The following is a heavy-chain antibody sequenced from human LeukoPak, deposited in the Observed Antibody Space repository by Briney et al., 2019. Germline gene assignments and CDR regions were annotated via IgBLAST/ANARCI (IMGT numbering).Heavy chain of an antibody. CDR1: GGSFSGYY. V-gene: IGHV4-39*01. D-gene: IGHD6-13*01. Sequence: SETLSLTCAVYGGSFSGYYWGWIRQPPGKGLEWIGSIYYSGSTYYNPSLKSRVTISVDTSKNQFSLNLNSVTAADTALYYCARQRITAADGTKGYFDYWGQGTLVTVSS. CDR2: IYYSGST. J-gene: IGHJ4*02. CDR3: ARQRITAADGTKGYFDY.